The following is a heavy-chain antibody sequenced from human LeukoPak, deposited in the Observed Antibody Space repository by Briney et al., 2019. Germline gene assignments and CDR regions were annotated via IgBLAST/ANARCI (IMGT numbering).Heavy chain of an antibody. CDR1: GFTFSSYS. Sequence: GGSLRLSCAASGFTFSSYSMNWVRQVPGKGPEWVSSMSGSGSSTDYADSVKGRFTISRDNSKNTLYLQMNSLRAEDTALYYCAKDAQGLVRGGIYFDFWGQGSLVTVSS. V-gene: IGHV3-23*01. CDR3: AKDAQGLVRGGIYFDF. CDR2: MSGSGSST. D-gene: IGHD6-19*01. J-gene: IGHJ4*02.